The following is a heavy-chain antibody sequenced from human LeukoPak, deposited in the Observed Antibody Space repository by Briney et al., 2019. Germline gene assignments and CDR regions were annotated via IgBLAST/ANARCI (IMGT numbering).Heavy chain of an antibody. D-gene: IGHD2-2*01. V-gene: IGHV3-23*01. J-gene: IGHJ4*02. CDR3: AKDRDIVVVPAATDYYFDY. Sequence: GGSLRLSCAASGFTFSSSAMSWVRQAPGKGVEWVSAISGSGDSTYYADSVKGRFTISRDNSKNTLYLQMNSLRAEDTAIYYCAKDRDIVVVPAATDYYFDYWGQGTLVTVSS. CDR1: GFTFSSSA. CDR2: ISGSGDST.